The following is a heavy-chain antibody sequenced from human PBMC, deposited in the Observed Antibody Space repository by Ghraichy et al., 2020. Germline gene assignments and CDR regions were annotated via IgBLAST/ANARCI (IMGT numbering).Heavy chain of an antibody. Sequence: SQTLSLTCSVFGGSISSSYWSWIRQSPGGGLEWIAYIFYRGDTNYNPSLKSRVSISLDTSKNQVSLRLRSVTAADTAVYYCARIMPRGAKFDYWGQGTLVTVSS. CDR3: ARIMPRGAKFDY. V-gene: IGHV4-59*01. CDR1: GGSISSSY. D-gene: IGHD2-2*01. J-gene: IGHJ4*02. CDR2: IFYRGDT.